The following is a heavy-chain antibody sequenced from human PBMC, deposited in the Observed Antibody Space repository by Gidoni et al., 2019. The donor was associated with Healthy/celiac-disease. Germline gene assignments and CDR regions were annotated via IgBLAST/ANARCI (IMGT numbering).Heavy chain of an antibody. CDR2: TYYRSKWYN. V-gene: IGHV6-1*01. J-gene: IGHJ4*02. CDR3: ARCFTDYYDSSGYCFDY. Sequence: QVQLQQSGPGLVKPSQTLSLTCAISGDSVPRNSAAWNWIRQSPSRVLKWLGRTYYRSKWYNDYAVSVKSRITINPDTSKNQFSLQLNSVTPEDTAVYYCARCFTDYYDSSGYCFDYWGQGTLVTVSS. D-gene: IGHD3-22*01. CDR1: GDSVPRNSAA.